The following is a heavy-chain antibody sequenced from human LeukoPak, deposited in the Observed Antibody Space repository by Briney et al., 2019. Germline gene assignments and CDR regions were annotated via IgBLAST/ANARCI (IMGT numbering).Heavy chain of an antibody. V-gene: IGHV4-61*02. CDR1: GGSISSGNYY. D-gene: IGHD1-26*01. CDR3: ARGQDSGRYYGIIDY. CDR2: IYTGGST. J-gene: IGHJ4*02. Sequence: PSETLSLTCTVSGGSISSGNYYWSWIRQPAGKGLEWIGRIYTGGSTNYNPSLKSRVTISVDTSKNQFSLKLNSVTAADTAVYYCARGQDSGRYYGIIDYWGQGTLVTVS.